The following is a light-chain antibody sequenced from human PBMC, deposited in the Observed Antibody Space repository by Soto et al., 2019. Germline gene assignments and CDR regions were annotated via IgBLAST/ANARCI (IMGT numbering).Light chain of an antibody. CDR2: GAS. CDR1: QSVNNNY. V-gene: IGKV3-20*01. CDR3: QQYGSSYT. J-gene: IGKJ3*01. Sequence: EIVLTQSPGTLSLSPGERATLSCRASQSVNNNYLAWYQQKPGQPPRLLIYGASSRAIGIPDRFSGGGSGTDFTRSISRLVPGEFAVYYCQQYGSSYTFGPGTKVDIK.